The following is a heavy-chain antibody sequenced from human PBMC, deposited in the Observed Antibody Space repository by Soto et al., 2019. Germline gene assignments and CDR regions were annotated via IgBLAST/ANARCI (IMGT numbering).Heavy chain of an antibody. V-gene: IGHV4-4*08. CDR3: ASSAGINQPTLTTVMTVLDF. CDR2: VYTSDYT. CDR1: GASIRSYY. J-gene: IGHJ4*02. Sequence: SETLSLTCSVSGASIRSYYWHWIRQPPGKGLEWIGYVYTSDYTRYSSSLKSRVTISVDTSKSQFYLRLNSVTAADTAVYYCASSAGINQPTLTTVMTVLDFWGQGVLVTVSS. D-gene: IGHD2-21*02.